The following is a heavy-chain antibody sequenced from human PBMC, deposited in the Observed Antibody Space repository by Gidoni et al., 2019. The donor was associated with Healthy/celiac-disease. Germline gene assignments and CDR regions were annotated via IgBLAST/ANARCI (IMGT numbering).Heavy chain of an antibody. CDR3: ASHLPLRYFDWLLLDV. Sequence: EVQLVESGGGLVQPGGSLRLSCAATGSTVSSNYMSWVRQAPRKGLEWVSVIYSGGSTYYADSVKGRFTISRDNSKNTLYLQMNSLRAEDTAVYYCASHLPLRYFDWLLLDVWGQGTTVTVSS. CDR1: GSTVSSNY. CDR2: IYSGGST. J-gene: IGHJ6*02. V-gene: IGHV3-66*04. D-gene: IGHD3-9*01.